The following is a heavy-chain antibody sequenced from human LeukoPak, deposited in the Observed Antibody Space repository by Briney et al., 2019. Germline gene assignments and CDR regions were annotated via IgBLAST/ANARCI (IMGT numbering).Heavy chain of an antibody. J-gene: IGHJ4*02. V-gene: IGHV4-31*03. Sequence: SQTLSLTCTVSGGSISSGGYYWSWIRQHPGKGLEWIGYIYYSGSTYYNPSLKSRVTISVDTSKNQFSLKLSSVTAADTAVYYCARDHSSGWYVFDYWGQGTLVTVSS. D-gene: IGHD6-19*01. CDR2: IYYSGST. CDR3: ARDHSSGWYVFDY. CDR1: GGSISSGGYY.